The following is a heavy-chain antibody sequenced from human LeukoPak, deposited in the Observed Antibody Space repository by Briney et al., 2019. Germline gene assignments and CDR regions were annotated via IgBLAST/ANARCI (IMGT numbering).Heavy chain of an antibody. CDR3: AIAGYSSGWYYFDY. D-gene: IGHD6-19*01. V-gene: IGHV3-20*04. J-gene: IGHJ4*02. CDR1: GFTFDDYG. Sequence: GGSLRLSCAASGFTFDDYGMSWVRHAPGKGLEWVSGINWNGGSTGYADSVEGRFTISRDNAKNSLYLQMNSLRAEDTALYYCAIAGYSSGWYYFDYWGQGTLVTVSS. CDR2: INWNGGST.